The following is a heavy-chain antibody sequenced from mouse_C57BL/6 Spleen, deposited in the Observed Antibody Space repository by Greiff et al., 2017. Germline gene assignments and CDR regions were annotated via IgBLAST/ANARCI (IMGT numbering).Heavy chain of an antibody. V-gene: IGHV1-15*01. CDR2: IDPETGGT. J-gene: IGHJ2*01. Sequence: QVQLKESGAELVRPGASVTLSCKASGYTFTDYDMHWVKQTHVHGLEWIGAIDPETGGTAYNQKFKGKAILTADNSSSTAYMELRSLTSEDSAVYYCTRKEFTTVVATRYFDYWGQGTTLTVSS. D-gene: IGHD1-1*01. CDR1: GYTFTDYD. CDR3: TRKEFTTVVATRYFDY.